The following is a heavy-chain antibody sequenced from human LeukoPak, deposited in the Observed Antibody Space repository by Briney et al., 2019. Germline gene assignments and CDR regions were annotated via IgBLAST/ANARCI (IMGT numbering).Heavy chain of an antibody. D-gene: IGHD3-10*01. Sequence: ASVKVSCKASGYTFTSYYMHWVRQAPGQGLEWMGIINPSGGSTSYAQKFQGRVTMTRDMSTSTVYMELSSLRSEDTAVYYCARESPVHYWFGDAFDIWGQGTMVTVSS. CDR3: ARESPVHYWFGDAFDI. J-gene: IGHJ3*02. CDR2: INPSGGST. V-gene: IGHV1-46*01. CDR1: GYTFTSYY.